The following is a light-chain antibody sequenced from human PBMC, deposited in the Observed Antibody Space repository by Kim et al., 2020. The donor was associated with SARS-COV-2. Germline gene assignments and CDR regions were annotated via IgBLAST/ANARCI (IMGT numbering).Light chain of an antibody. V-gene: IGKV1-27*01. J-gene: IGKJ1*01. CDR3: QKYNSARWT. CDR1: HGISNY. Sequence: DIQMTQSPSSLSASVGDRVTITCRASHGISNYLAWYQQKPGKVPKLLIYAASALQSGVPSRFSGSGSGTDFTLTISSLQPEDVATYYCQKYNSARWTFGQGTKVDIK. CDR2: AAS.